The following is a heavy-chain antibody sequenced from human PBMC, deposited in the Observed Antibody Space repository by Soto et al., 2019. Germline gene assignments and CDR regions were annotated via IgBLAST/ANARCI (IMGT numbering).Heavy chain of an antibody. CDR3: AREGTGFDY. J-gene: IGHJ4*02. Sequence: PSETLSLTCTVSGGSISSYYWSWIRQPPGKGLEWIGYIYYSGSTNYNPSLKSRVTISVDTSKNQFSLKLSSVAAADTAVYYCAREGTGFDYWGQGTLVTVSS. CDR1: GGSISSYY. V-gene: IGHV4-59*12. CDR2: IYYSGST.